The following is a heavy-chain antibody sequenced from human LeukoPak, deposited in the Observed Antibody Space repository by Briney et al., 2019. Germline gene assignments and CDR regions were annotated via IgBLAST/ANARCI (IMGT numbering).Heavy chain of an antibody. D-gene: IGHD1-1*01. CDR1: GFTFSSYG. CDR3: AKELRRNWNDVGG. V-gene: IGHV3-30*18. CDR2: ILYDGSNK. Sequence: GGSLRLSCAASGFTFSSYGMHWGRQAPGKGLEWVTLILYDGSNKYYADSVKGRFTISRDNSKNTLYLQMNRLRAEDTAVYYCAKELRRNWNDVGGWGQGTLVTVSS. J-gene: IGHJ4*02.